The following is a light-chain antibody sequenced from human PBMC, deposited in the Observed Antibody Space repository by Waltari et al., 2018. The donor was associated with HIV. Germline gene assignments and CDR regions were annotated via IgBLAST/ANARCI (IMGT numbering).Light chain of an antibody. CDR1: RSDVGAFQY. CDR3: SSYAGSSMSYA. Sequence: QSALTQPPSASGSPRQSVSLSCTGARSDVGAFQYVSLYPQPPGKAPKLLIYDVTKRPAGVPDRFAGSKSGNTASLTVSGLKAEDEAHYYCSSYAGSSMSYAFGTGTKVTVL. J-gene: IGLJ1*01. V-gene: IGLV2-8*01. CDR2: DVT.